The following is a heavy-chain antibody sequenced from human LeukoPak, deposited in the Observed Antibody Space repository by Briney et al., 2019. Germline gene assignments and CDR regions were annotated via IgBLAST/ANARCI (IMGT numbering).Heavy chain of an antibody. V-gene: IGHV1-69*13. CDR2: IIPIFGTA. CDR1: GGTFSSCA. Sequence: SVKVSCKASGGTFSSCAISWVRQAPGQGLEWMGGIIPIFGTANYAQKFQGRVTITADESTSTAYMELSSLRSGDTAVYYCASIVAVGCSGGSCYPRVNYFDDWGQGTLVTVSS. CDR3: ASIVAVGCSGGSCYPRVNYFDD. D-gene: IGHD2-15*01. J-gene: IGHJ4*02.